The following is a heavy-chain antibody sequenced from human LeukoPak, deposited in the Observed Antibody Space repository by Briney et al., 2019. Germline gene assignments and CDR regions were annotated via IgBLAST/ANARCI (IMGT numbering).Heavy chain of an antibody. CDR1: GFALSGYW. CDR3: TRVVVGATGLFDS. V-gene: IGHV3-74*01. J-gene: IGHJ4*02. Sequence: GGSLRLSCTASGFALSGYWTHWVRQAPGKGPVWVSRSSADGSSAVYADSVKGRFTISRDNARNTLYLQMNSLRPEDTATYFCTRVVVGATGLFDSWGQGTLVTVSS. CDR2: SSADGSSA. D-gene: IGHD2-15*01.